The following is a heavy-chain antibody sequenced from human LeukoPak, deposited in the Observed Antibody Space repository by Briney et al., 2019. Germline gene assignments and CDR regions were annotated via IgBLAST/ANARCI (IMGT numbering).Heavy chain of an antibody. V-gene: IGHV4-31*03. CDR3: ARVVQVTHYYGSGSAYYFDY. CDR1: GGSISSGGYY. J-gene: IGHJ4*02. Sequence: PSQTLSLTCTVSGGSISSGGYYWSWIRQHPGKGLEWIGYIYYSGSTYYNPSLKSRVTISVDTSKNQSSLKLSSVTAADTAVYYCARVVQVTHYYGSGSAYYFDYWGQGTLVTVSS. D-gene: IGHD3-10*01. CDR2: IYYSGST.